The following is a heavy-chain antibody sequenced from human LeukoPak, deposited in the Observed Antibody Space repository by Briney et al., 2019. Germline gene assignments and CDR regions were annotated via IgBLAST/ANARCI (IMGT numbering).Heavy chain of an antibody. CDR2: ISGSGGST. V-gene: IGHV3-23*01. CDR3: AKDSGSLLRYFDWDNYFDY. CDR1: GFTFSSYG. J-gene: IGHJ4*02. Sequence: PGGTLRLSCAASGFTFSSYGMSWVRQAPGKGLEWVSAISGSGGSTYYADSVKGRFTISRDNSKNTLYLQMNSLRAEDTAVYYCAKDSGSLLRYFDWDNYFDYWGQGTLVTVSS. D-gene: IGHD3-9*01.